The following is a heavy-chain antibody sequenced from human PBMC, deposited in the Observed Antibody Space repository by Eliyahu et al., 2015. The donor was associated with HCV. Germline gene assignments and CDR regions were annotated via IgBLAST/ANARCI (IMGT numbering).Heavy chain of an antibody. D-gene: IGHD2-21*01. V-gene: IGHV3-23*01. J-gene: IGHJ6*02. CDR3: ARDHEQAKCGGECYSADYHGMDV. Sequence: EVQLLESGGGLVQPGGCLRVSCAASEFTLSSYAMNWVRQAPGKGLGWVSSISGTGTSTYYADAVKGRFTISRDNSKNTLYLQMNSLRAEDTAVYYCARDHEQAKCGGECYSADYHGMDVWGHGTTVIVSS. CDR1: EFTLSSYA. CDR2: ISGTGTST.